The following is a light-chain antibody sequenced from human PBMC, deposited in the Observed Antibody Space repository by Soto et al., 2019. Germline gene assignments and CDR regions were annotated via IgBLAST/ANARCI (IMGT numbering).Light chain of an antibody. V-gene: IGKV1-39*01. CDR2: DAS. J-gene: IGKJ4*01. Sequence: DIQMTQSPPSLSASVGDRVTIACRASQSINIYLSWYQQEPGKAPKLLMNDASSLQTGVPSRFSVSGSGTNFTLTISGVQREEFATYYCQQNYRAPLTFGGGTKVEIK. CDR3: QQNYRAPLT. CDR1: QSINIY.